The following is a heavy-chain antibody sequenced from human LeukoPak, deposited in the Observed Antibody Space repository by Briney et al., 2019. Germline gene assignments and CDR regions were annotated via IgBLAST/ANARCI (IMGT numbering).Heavy chain of an antibody. D-gene: IGHD2-15*01. CDR2: ISYDGSNK. CDR3: AKGSWFFDH. V-gene: IGHV3-30*18. CDR1: GFPFSSYG. Sequence: PGESLRLSCAASGFPFSSYGMHWVRQAPGKGLEWVAVISYDGSNKYYADSVKGRFTISRDNSKNTLYLQMNSLRAEDTAVYYCAKGSWFFDHWGQGTLVTVSS. J-gene: IGHJ4*02.